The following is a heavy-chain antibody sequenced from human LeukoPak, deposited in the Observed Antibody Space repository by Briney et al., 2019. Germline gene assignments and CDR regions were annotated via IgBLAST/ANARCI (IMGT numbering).Heavy chain of an antibody. CDR3: AKDLVCSSTSCRDFDY. V-gene: IGHV3-23*01. CDR2: ISGGST. J-gene: IGHJ4*02. Sequence: AGGSLRLSCAASGFTFNNAWMSWVRQAPGKGLEWVSAISGGSTYYADSVKGRLTISRDNSKNTLYLQMNSLRAEDTAVYYCAKDLVCSSTSCRDFDYWGQGTLVTVSS. D-gene: IGHD2-2*01. CDR1: GFTFNNAW.